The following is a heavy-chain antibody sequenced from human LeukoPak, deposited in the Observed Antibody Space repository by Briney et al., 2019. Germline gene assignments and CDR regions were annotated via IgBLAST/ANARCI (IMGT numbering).Heavy chain of an antibody. V-gene: IGHV4-4*09. CDR3: ARHSFADADYYDSSGYYQPYYFDY. J-gene: IGHJ4*02. CDR1: GGSISSYY. CDR2: IYTSGST. Sequence: SETLSLTCTVSGGSISSYYWSWIRQPPGKGLEWIGYIYTSGSTNYNPSLKSRVTISVDTSKNQFSLKLSSVTAADTAVYYCARHSFADADYYDSSGYYQPYYFDYWGQGTLVTVSS. D-gene: IGHD3-22*01.